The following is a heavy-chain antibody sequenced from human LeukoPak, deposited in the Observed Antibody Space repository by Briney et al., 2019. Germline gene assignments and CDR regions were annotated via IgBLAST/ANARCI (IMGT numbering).Heavy chain of an antibody. CDR1: GFSFQTHD. J-gene: IGHJ5*01. D-gene: IGHD2/OR15-2a*01. V-gene: IGHV3-48*02. Sequence: PGGSLTLSYADSGFSFQTHDKNWVPQAPGKGLEWISYINYSSDTIYYADPVKGRFTISRDNAKNSLSLQMDSLRDEDTAVYYCARGFRYLVPPDFLGHGRLVTISS. CDR3: ARGFRYLVPPDF. CDR2: INYSSDTI.